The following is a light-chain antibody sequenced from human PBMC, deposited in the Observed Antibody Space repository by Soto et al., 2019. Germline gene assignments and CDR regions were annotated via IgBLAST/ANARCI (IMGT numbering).Light chain of an antibody. CDR2: KAS. Sequence: IQMTQSPSTLYGSVGDRVTITCRASQTISSWLAWYQQKPGKAPKLLIYKASTLKSGVPSRFSGSGSGTEFTLTISSLQTDDFAAYYCQQYNSYSPSTFGQGTKVDIK. CDR1: QTISSW. J-gene: IGKJ1*01. CDR3: QQYNSYSPST. V-gene: IGKV1-5*03.